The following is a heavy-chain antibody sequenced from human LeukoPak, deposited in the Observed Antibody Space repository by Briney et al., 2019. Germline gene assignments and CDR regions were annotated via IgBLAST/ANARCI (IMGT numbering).Heavy chain of an antibody. J-gene: IGHJ4*02. CDR3: ARVPRTESNLDY. CDR1: GFTFSDYY. V-gene: IGHV3-11*01. CDR2: ISSSGSTI. Sequence: PGGSLRLSCAVSGFTFSDYYMSWIRQPPGKGLEWVSYISSSGSTIYYADSVKVRVTISRDNAKNSLYLQMNSLRAEDTAVYYCARVPRTESNLDYWGQGTLVTVSS.